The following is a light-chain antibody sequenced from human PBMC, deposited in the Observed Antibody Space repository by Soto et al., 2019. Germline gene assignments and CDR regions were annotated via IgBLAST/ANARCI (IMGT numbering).Light chain of an antibody. V-gene: IGKV1-5*01. CDR3: QQYNSYPYT. CDR1: QSISSW. J-gene: IGKJ2*01. CDR2: DAS. Sequence: DIQMTQSPSTLSASVGDRVTITCRASQSISSWLAWYQQKPGKAPKLLIYDASSLESGVPSRFSGSGSGTEITLTINSLQPDDFAAYYCQQYNSYPYTLGEGTNLEIK.